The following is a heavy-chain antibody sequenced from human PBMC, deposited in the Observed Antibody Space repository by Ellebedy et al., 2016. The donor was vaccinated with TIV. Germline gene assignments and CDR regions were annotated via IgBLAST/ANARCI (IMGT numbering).Heavy chain of an antibody. V-gene: IGHV1-69*06. CDR1: GGTFNSHT. CDR3: ATCPLTKTYFYYGMDV. D-gene: IGHD1-14*01. Sequence: AASVKVSCKASGGTFNSHTICWVRQAPGEELEWMGGIIPIFDTANYAQKFRGRVTFTADKSTSTAYMDLSSLTSEDTAVYYCATCPLTKTYFYYGMDVWGQGTTVTVSS. J-gene: IGHJ6*02. CDR2: IIPIFDTA.